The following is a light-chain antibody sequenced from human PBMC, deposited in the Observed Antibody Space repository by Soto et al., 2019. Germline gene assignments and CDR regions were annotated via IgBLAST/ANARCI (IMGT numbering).Light chain of an antibody. J-gene: IGKJ1*01. CDR1: QSVSSN. V-gene: IGKV3-15*01. CDR2: GAS. Sequence: EIVLTQSPATLSVSPGERATLSCRASQSVSSNLAWYQQMPGQAPRLLLYGASTRATGLPARFSGSGSGTEFTLTIRSLQSEDFAVYYCQQYNDWPQTFGQGTKVDIK. CDR3: QQYNDWPQT.